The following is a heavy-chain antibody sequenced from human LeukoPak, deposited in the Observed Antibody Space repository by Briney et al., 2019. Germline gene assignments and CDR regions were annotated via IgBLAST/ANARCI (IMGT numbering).Heavy chain of an antibody. V-gene: IGHV5-51*01. Sequence: GESLEISCKGSGYSFTSYWIGWVRQMPGKGLEWMGIIYPGDSDTRYSPSFQGQVTISADKSISTAYLQWSSLKASDTAMYYCARRYSSSWYFLDYWGQGTLVTVSS. CDR3: ARRYSSSWYFLDY. CDR2: IYPGDSDT. D-gene: IGHD6-13*01. J-gene: IGHJ4*02. CDR1: GYSFTSYW.